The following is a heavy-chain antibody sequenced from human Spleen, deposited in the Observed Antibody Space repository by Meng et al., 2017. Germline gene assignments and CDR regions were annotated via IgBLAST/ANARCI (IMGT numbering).Heavy chain of an antibody. Sequence: ESRKISGAASGFTFSSYNMHWVRQTPGEGLVWVSRINTDASITTYADSVKGRFTISRDDAKNKVYLQMNSLRAEDTAVYYCARDADWVIFDHWGQGALVTVSS. D-gene: IGHD3-9*01. J-gene: IGHJ4*02. CDR2: INTDASIT. CDR3: ARDADWVIFDH. CDR1: GFTFSSYN. V-gene: IGHV3-74*03.